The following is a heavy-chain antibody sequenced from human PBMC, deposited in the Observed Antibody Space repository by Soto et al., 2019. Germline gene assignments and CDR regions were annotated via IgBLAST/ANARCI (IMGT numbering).Heavy chain of an antibody. CDR3: EKVFQNWGREYYYGMDV. CDR1: GFTFSSYA. J-gene: IGHJ6*02. D-gene: IGHD7-27*01. V-gene: IGHV3-23*01. Sequence: EVQLLESGGGLVQPGGSLRLSCAASGFTFSSYAMSWVRQAPGKGLEWVSAISGSGGSTYYADSVKGRFTISRDNSKNTLYLQMNSLRAEDKAVYYCEKVFQNWGREYYYGMDVWGQGTTVTVSS. CDR2: ISGSGGST.